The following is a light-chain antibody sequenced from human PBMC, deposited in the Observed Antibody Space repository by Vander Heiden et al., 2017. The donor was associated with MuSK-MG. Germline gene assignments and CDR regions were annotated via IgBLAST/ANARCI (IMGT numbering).Light chain of an antibody. V-gene: IGLV2-11*01. CDR2: AVT. J-gene: IGLJ1*01. CDR3: CSYAGIYTYV. Sequence: QPPLPHPPPVSGPPGRSVTISCTGTSSNVGGYNYVSWYQQHPGKAPKLMIYAVTERPSGVPDRFSGSKSGNTASLTISGLQAEDEADYYCCSYAGIYTYVFGSGTEVTVL. CDR1: SSNVGGYNY.